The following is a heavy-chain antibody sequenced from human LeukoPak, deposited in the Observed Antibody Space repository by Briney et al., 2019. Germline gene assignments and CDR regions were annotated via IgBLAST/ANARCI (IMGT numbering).Heavy chain of an antibody. Sequence: SETLSLTCAVYGGSFSDYYWSWIRQTPGKGLEWIGEINHSGSTNYNPSLKSRVSISVDTSKNQFPLKLNSVTAADAAIYYCTSHYSSESYRYTGSFDYWGQGTLVTVSS. V-gene: IGHV4-34*01. CDR1: GGSFSDYY. CDR3: TSHYSSESYRYTGSFDY. J-gene: IGHJ4*02. D-gene: IGHD3-16*02. CDR2: INHSGST.